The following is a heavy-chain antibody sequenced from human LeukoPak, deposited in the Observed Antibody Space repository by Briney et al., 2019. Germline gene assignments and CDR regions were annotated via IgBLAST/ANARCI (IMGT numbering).Heavy chain of an antibody. J-gene: IGHJ4*02. CDR1: SGSFSGYY. CDR2: INHSGST. Sequence: PSETLSLTCAVYSGSFSGYYWSWIRQPPGKGLEWIGEINHSGSTNYNPSLKSRVTISVDTSKNQFSLKLSSVTAADTAVYYCAPLWFGELLPNFDYWGQGTLVTVSS. CDR3: APLWFGELLPNFDY. D-gene: IGHD3-10*01. V-gene: IGHV4-34*01.